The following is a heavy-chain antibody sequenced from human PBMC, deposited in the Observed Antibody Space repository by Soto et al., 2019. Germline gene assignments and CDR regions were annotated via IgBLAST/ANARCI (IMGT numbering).Heavy chain of an antibody. V-gene: IGHV3-48*01. CDR1: VFTFSDYP. Sequence: GGSLRLSCASSVFTFSDYPMNWVRQSPGKGLEWVSSIRTISSAIYFADSVRGRFTISRDNARNSLYLQMTSLRGEDTAVYYCARETPSFDSWGQGTLVTVSS. CDR3: ARETPSFDS. D-gene: IGHD2-15*01. J-gene: IGHJ4*02. CDR2: IRTISSAI.